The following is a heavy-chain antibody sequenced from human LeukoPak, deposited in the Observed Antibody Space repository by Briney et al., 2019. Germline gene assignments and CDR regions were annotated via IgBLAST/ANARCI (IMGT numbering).Heavy chain of an antibody. D-gene: IGHD3-10*01. CDR3: ARCVRGVTPYYFDS. CDR1: GGSISSYY. CDR2: IYYSGST. Sequence: SETLSLTCTVSGGSISSYYWSWIRQPPGKGLEWIGYIYYSGSTNYNPSLKSRVTISVDTSKNQFSLKLSSVTAADTAVYYCARCVRGVTPYYFDSWGQGTLVTVSS. V-gene: IGHV4-59*01. J-gene: IGHJ4*02.